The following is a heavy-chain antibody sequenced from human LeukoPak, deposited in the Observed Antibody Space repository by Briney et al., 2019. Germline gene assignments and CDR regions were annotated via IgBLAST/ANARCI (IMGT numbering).Heavy chain of an antibody. Sequence: PGGSLRLSCAASGFIFNSYGMHWVRQAPGEGLEWVAVISFDGDNKYYADSVKGRFTISRDNSKNTLYLQMNSLRVEDTGVYYCAKDYQPSVIATTGIPFLMGMDVWGQGTTVTVSS. V-gene: IGHV3-30*18. D-gene: IGHD6-13*01. CDR2: ISFDGDNK. CDR1: GFIFNSYG. CDR3: AKDYQPSVIATTGIPFLMGMDV. J-gene: IGHJ6*02.